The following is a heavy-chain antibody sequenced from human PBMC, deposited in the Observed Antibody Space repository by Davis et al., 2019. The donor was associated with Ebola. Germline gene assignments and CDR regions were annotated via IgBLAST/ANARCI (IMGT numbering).Heavy chain of an antibody. Sequence: SLNISCAASGFTLSNAWMSWVRQAPGKGLEWVGRIKSKTDGGTTDYAAPVKGRFAMSRDDSKNTLYLQMNSLKIDDTAVYYCTTLSTVTTMYFDLWGRGTLVTVSS. CDR3: TTLSTVTTMYFDL. CDR1: GFTLSNAW. CDR2: IKSKTDGGTT. D-gene: IGHD4-17*01. V-gene: IGHV3-15*01. J-gene: IGHJ2*01.